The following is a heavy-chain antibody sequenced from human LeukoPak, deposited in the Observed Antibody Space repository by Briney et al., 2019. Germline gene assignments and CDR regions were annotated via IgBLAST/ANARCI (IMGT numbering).Heavy chain of an antibody. J-gene: IGHJ4*02. CDR3: ATDNGVVSGSPWDY. Sequence: GASVKVSCKVSGYTLTESSMHWVRQAPGKGLEWMGGFDPEDGETIYAQKFQGRVTMTEDTSTDTAYMELSSLRSEDTAVYYCATDNGVVSGSPWDYWGQGTLVTVSS. CDR1: GYTLTESS. V-gene: IGHV1-24*01. D-gene: IGHD1-26*01. CDR2: FDPEDGET.